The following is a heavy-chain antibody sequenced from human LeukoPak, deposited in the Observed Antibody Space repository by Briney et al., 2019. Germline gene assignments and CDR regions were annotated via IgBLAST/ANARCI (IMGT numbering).Heavy chain of an antibody. CDR3: ARESVPAVAARRGLNY. J-gene: IGHJ4*02. CDR1: GYTFTDYY. Sequence: ASVPVSCKASGYTFTDYYMHWVRQAPGQGLEWMGWVNPNSGGTNYAQKFRGRVTMTRDTSISTVYMEMSRLRSDDTAVYYCARESVPAVAARRGLNYWGQGTLVAVSS. D-gene: IGHD6-6*01. V-gene: IGHV1-2*02. CDR2: VNPNSGGT.